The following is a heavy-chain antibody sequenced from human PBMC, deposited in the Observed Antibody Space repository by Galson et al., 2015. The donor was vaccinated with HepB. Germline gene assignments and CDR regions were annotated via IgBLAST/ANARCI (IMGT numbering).Heavy chain of an antibody. CDR2: ISGSANST. D-gene: IGHD1-26*01. J-gene: IGHJ4*02. CDR3: ARVGWELRPLDY. Sequence: SLRLSCAASGFTFSSYAMSWVRQAPGKGLEWVSAISGSANSTYYGDSVKGRFTISRDNSKNRLYLQMNSLRAGDTAVYYCARVGWELRPLDYWGQGTLVTVSS. V-gene: IGHV3-23*01. CDR1: GFTFSSYA.